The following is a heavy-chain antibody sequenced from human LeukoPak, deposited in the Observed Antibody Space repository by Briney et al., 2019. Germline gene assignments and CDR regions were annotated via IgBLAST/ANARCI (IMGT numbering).Heavy chain of an antibody. Sequence: PGRSLRLSCAASGFNFNNYPMRWVRQVPGRGPQWVALISYDGIDSYIADSVKGRFSISRDNSKNTLFLQMNSLRPEDTAVYYCARDRYTKNYFDALDLWGQGSTVTVSS. V-gene: IGHV3-30*04. CDR3: ARDRYTKNYFDALDL. J-gene: IGHJ3*01. CDR1: GFNFNNYP. D-gene: IGHD3-16*02. CDR2: ISYDGIDS.